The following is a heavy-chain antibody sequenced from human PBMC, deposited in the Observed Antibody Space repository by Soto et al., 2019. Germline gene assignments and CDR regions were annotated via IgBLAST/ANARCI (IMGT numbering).Heavy chain of an antibody. CDR3: ARAGGYCSGGSCYIDY. Sequence: SETLSLTCTVSGCSISSGGYYWSWIRQHPGKGLEWIGYIYYSGSTYYNPSLKSRVTISVDTYKNQFSLKLSSVTAADTAVFYCARAGGYCSGGSCYIDYWGQGTLVTVSS. CDR1: GCSISSGGYY. D-gene: IGHD2-15*01. V-gene: IGHV4-31*03. CDR2: IYYSGST. J-gene: IGHJ4*02.